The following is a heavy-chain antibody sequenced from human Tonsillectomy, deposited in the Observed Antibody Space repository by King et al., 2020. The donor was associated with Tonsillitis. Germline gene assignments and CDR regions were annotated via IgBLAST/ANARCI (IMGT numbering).Heavy chain of an antibody. CDR2: IWYDGSNK. D-gene: IGHD4-23*01. CDR1: GFTFSSYG. CDR3: ARDEATVGTPVGYYYGMDV. J-gene: IGHJ6*02. Sequence: VQLVESGGGVVQPGRSLRLSCAASGFTFSSYGMHWVRQAPGKGLEWVAVIWYDGSNKYYADSVKGRFTISRDNSKNTLYLQMNSLRAEDTAVYYCARDEATVGTPVGYYYGMDVWGQGTTVTVSS. V-gene: IGHV3-33*01.